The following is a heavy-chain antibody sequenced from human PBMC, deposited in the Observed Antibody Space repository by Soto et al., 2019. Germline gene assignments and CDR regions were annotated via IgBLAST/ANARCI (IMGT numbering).Heavy chain of an antibody. CDR1: GFTFSSYS. Sequence: GGSLRLSCAASGFTFSSYSMNWVRQAPGKGLEWVSYISSSSSTIYYADSVKGRFTISRDNAKNSLYLQMNSLRDEDTAVYYCAREITTVTTPNWFDPWGQGNLVTVSS. CDR2: ISSSSSTI. CDR3: AREITTVTTPNWFDP. V-gene: IGHV3-48*02. J-gene: IGHJ5*02. D-gene: IGHD4-17*01.